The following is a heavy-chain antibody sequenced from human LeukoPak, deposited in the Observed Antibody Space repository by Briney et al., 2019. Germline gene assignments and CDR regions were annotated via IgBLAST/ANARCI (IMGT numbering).Heavy chain of an antibody. CDR3: ARLLSIAAAGPFFDY. CDR1: GGSFSGYY. J-gene: IGHJ4*02. CDR2: INHSGST. D-gene: IGHD6-13*01. Sequence: PSETLSLTCAVYGGSFSGYYWSWIRQPPGKGLEWIGEINHSGSTNYNPSLKSRVTISVDTSKNQFSLKLSSVTAADTAVYYCARLLSIAAAGPFFDYWGQGTLVTVSS. V-gene: IGHV4-34*01.